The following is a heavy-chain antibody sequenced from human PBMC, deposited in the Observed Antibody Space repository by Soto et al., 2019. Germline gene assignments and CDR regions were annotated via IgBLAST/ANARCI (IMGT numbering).Heavy chain of an antibody. CDR3: AGIRGYWYGLDG. J-gene: IGHJ6*01. CDR2: IPGTGGDT. V-gene: IGHV3-23*01. CDR1: GFPLSTYG. Sequence: EVQLLESGGGLVQPGGSLRLSCAASGFPLSTYGMSWVRQPPGKGLEWVSSIPGTGGDTYYADSVEGRFTSSRDNSNNMPYLQMNSLRVQDKAVYYCAGIRGYWYGLDGWGQGTTITVSS.